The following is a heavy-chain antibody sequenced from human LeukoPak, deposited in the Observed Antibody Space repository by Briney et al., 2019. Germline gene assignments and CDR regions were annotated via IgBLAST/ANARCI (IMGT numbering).Heavy chain of an antibody. CDR2: IYTIGTT. J-gene: IGHJ4*02. CDR1: GGSISTSNYY. D-gene: IGHD6-13*01. V-gene: IGHV4-39*07. CDR3: ARSQAAGTEGADY. Sequence: PSETLSLTCTVSGGSISTSNYYWGWLRQPPGKGLEWIGRIYTIGTTNYNPSLKSRVTISVDTSKNQFSLKLSSVTAADTAVYFCARSQAAGTEGADYWGQGTLVTVSS.